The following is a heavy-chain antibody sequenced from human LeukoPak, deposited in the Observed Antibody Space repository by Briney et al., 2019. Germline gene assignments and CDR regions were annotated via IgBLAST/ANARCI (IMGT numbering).Heavy chain of an antibody. Sequence: GGSLRLSCAASGFTFSDYYMSWIRQAPGKGLEWVSYISSSGSTIYYADSVKGRFTISRDNAKNSLYLQMNSLRAEDTAVYYCARAIKEYCSGGSCYLYYYFDYWGQGTLVTVSS. CDR1: GFTFSDYY. D-gene: IGHD2-15*01. V-gene: IGHV3-11*01. J-gene: IGHJ4*02. CDR2: ISSSGSTI. CDR3: ARAIKEYCSGGSCYLYYYFDY.